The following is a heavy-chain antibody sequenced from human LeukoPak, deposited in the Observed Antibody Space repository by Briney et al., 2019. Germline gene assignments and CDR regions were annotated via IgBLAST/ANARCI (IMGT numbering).Heavy chain of an antibody. Sequence: SETLSLTCNVSGGSISSGGDYWNWIRQNPGEGLEWIGYISYSGSTYYNPSLKSRITISVETSKNQFSLKLRSATAADTAVYYCARGLYSIVEYWGQGTLVTVSS. V-gene: IGHV4-31*03. CDR2: ISYSGST. D-gene: IGHD6-6*01. CDR1: GGSISSGGDY. CDR3: ARGLYSIVEY. J-gene: IGHJ4*02.